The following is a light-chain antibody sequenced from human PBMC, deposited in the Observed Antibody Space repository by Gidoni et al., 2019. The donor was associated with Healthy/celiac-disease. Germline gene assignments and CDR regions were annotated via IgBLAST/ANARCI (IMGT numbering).Light chain of an antibody. Sequence: DIVMNQSPLSLPVTPGEPDSISCRSSQSLLHSNGYNYLDWYLQKPGQSPQLLIYLGSNRASGVPDRFSGSGSGTDFTLKISRVEAEDVGVYYCMQALQTPRAFGQGTKVEIK. CDR3: MQALQTPRA. CDR2: LGS. J-gene: IGKJ1*01. V-gene: IGKV2-28*01. CDR1: QSLLHSNGYNY.